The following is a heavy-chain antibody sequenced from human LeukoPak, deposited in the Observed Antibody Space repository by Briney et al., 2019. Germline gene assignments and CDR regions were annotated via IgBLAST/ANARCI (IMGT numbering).Heavy chain of an antibody. J-gene: IGHJ4*02. Sequence: ASVKVSCKVSGYTLIELSMHWVRQAPGQGLEWMGWISAYNGNTNYAQKLQGRVTMTTDTSTSTAYMELRSLRSDDTAVYYCARDPRGIYGLDWGQGTLVTVSS. V-gene: IGHV1-18*01. CDR3: ARDPRGIYGLD. CDR1: GYTLIELS. D-gene: IGHD2-15*01. CDR2: ISAYNGNT.